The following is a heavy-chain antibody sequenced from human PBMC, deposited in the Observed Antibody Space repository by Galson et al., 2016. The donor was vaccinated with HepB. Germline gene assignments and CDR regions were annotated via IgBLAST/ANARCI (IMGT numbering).Heavy chain of an antibody. CDR1: GFTVSTNY. J-gene: IGHJ4*02. CDR2: FYSAYSI. CDR3: ARSFSSGWSPIDY. D-gene: IGHD6-19*01. V-gene: IGHV3-66*01. Sequence: SLRLSCAASGFTVSTNYMNWVRQAPGKGLEWVSTFYSAYSIYYAESVRGRFTISRDTSKNTLYLQLNSLRAEDTAVYYCARSFSSGWSPIDYWGQGTLVTVSS.